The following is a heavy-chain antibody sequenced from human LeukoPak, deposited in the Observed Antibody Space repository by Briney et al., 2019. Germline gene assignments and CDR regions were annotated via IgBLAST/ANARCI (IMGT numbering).Heavy chain of an antibody. CDR2: ISSSSTI. D-gene: IGHD6-19*01. CDR3: ARDSSWYSSGWTVGAEGY. J-gene: IGHJ4*02. Sequence: GGSLRLSCAASGFTFSSYSMNWVRQAPGKGLEWVSYISSSSTIYYADSVKGRFTISRDNAKNSLYLQMNSLRAEDTAVYYCARDSSWYSSGWTVGAEGYWGQGTLVTVSS. CDR1: GFTFSSYS. V-gene: IGHV3-48*01.